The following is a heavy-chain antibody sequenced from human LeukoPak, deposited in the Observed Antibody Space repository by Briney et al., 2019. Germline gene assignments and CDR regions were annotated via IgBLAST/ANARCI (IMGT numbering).Heavy chain of an antibody. CDR1: GGSLSSYY. CDR3: ARGSSSSDYYYYMDV. D-gene: IGHD6-6*01. J-gene: IGHJ6*03. CDR2: IYTSGST. V-gene: IGHV4-4*07. Sequence: SETLSLTCTVSGGSLSSYYRSWIRQPAGKGLEWIGRIYTSGSTNYNPSLKSRVTMSVDTSKNQFSLKLSSVTAADTAVYYCARGSSSSDYYYYMDVWGKGTTVTVSS.